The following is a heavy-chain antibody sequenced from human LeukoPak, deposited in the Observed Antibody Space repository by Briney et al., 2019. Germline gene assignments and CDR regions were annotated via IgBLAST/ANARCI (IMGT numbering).Heavy chain of an antibody. CDR1: GGSISSYY. V-gene: IGHV4-59*12. CDR2: IYYSGST. CDR3: ARGRRGGYRLKLDY. Sequence: PSETLSLTCTVSGGSISSYYWSWIRQPPGKGLEWIGYIYYSGSTNYNPSLKSRVTISVDTSKNQFSLKLSSVTAADTAVYYCARGRRGGYRLKLDYWGQGTLVTVSS. D-gene: IGHD5-12*01. J-gene: IGHJ4*02.